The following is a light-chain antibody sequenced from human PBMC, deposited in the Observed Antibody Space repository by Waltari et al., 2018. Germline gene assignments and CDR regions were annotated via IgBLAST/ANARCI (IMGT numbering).Light chain of an antibody. CDR3: QQYGSSPST. CDR2: GAS. CDR1: QSVSNTY. Sequence: DIVLTQSPGTLSLSPGERATLSCRASQSVSNTYVAWYQQKPGQAPRLLIYGASSSATGIPDRFSGSGSGTDFTLTISRLEPEDFSVYYCQQYGSSPSTFGPGTKVDIK. V-gene: IGKV3-20*01. J-gene: IGKJ3*01.